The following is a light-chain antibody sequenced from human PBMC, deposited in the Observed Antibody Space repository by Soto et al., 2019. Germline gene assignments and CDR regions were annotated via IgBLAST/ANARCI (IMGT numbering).Light chain of an antibody. CDR1: SSDIGRYER. V-gene: IGLV2-23*01. CDR2: EDY. J-gene: IGLJ3*02. Sequence: SVLTQPASVSSSPGHSITISCTGTSSDIGRYERVSWYQWHPGKAPKLMIYEDYRRPSGISNRFSGSKSGNTASLTIYGLQAEDEADYFCCSYAGANILAVFAGGPQLTVL. CDR3: CSYAGANILAV.